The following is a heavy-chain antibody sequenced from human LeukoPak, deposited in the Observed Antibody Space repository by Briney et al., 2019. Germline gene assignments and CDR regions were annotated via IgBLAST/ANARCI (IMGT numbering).Heavy chain of an antibody. V-gene: IGHV5-51*01. J-gene: IGHJ4*02. CDR3: ARQVDGYSGWFNFDY. D-gene: IGHD6-19*01. CDR1: GYGFTSYW. CDR2: IYPGDSDT. Sequence: PGESLKIFCKGSGYGFTSYWIGWVRQMPGKGLEWMGIIYPGDSDTRYSPSFQGQVTISADKSISTAYLQWSSLKASDTAMYYCARQVDGYSGWFNFDYWGQGTLVTVSS.